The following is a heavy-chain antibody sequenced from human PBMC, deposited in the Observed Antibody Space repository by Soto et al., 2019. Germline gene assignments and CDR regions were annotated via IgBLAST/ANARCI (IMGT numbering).Heavy chain of an antibody. CDR3: TTDLFTPYELGYCSGGSCYPLDY. Sequence: EVQLVESGGGLVKPGGSLRLSCAASGFTFSNAWMSWVRQAPGKGLEWVGRIKSKTDGGTTDYAAPVKGRFTISRDDSKNTLYLQMNSLKTEDTAVYYCTTDLFTPYELGYCSGGSCYPLDYWGQGTLVTVSS. V-gene: IGHV3-15*01. J-gene: IGHJ4*02. D-gene: IGHD2-15*01. CDR2: IKSKTDGGTT. CDR1: GFTFSNAW.